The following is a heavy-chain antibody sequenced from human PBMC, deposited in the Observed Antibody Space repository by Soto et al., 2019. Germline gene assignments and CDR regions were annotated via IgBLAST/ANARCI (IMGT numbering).Heavy chain of an antibody. CDR3: VRDRSRSYLEGFDY. CDR1: GFTFSSYW. CDR2: IKHDGSEK. D-gene: IGHD1-26*01. V-gene: IGHV3-7*01. J-gene: IGHJ4*02. Sequence: EVQLVESGGGLVHLGGSRRLSCAASGFTFSSYWMTWVRQAPGKGLEWVANIKHDGSEKYYVDSVKGRFTISRDNARNSVFLEMKSLRAEDTAVYSCVRDRSRSYLEGFDYWGQGTLVTVSS.